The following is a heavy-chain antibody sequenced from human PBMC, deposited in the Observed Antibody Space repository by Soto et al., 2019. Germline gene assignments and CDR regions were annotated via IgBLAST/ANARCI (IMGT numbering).Heavy chain of an antibody. V-gene: IGHV4-4*02. D-gene: IGHD3-22*01. J-gene: IGHJ4*02. Sequence: QVQLQESGPGLVKPSGTLSLTCAVSGVSISSNNWWSWVRQPPGKGLEWIGEMYHTGSTNYNPSLKKRVTISVDKSKNHFSLELNSVTAADTAVYYCARSRRYQYDSSEGNFDYWGQGTLVTVSS. CDR3: ARSRRYQYDSSEGNFDY. CDR2: MYHTGST. CDR1: GVSISSNNW.